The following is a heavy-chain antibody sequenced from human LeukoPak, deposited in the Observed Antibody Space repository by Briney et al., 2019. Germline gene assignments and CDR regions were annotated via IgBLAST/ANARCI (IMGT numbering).Heavy chain of an antibody. CDR2: FIPIFGTA. V-gene: IGHV1-69*13. Sequence: ASVKVSCKASGGTFSSYAISWVRQAPGQGLEWMGGFIPIFGTANYAQKFQGRVTITADESTSTAYMELSSLRSEDTAVYYCARGADYGDYDDYFDYWGQGSLVTVSS. D-gene: IGHD4-17*01. CDR1: GGTFSSYA. J-gene: IGHJ4*02. CDR3: ARGADYGDYDDYFDY.